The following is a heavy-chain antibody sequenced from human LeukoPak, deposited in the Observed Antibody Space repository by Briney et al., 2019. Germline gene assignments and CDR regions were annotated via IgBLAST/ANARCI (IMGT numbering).Heavy chain of an antibody. CDR3: TRGAGWLIDY. D-gene: IGHD3-16*01. J-gene: IGHJ4*02. Sequence: SETLSLTCAVYGGSFSGYYWSWIRQPPGKGLEWIGEINRSGSTNYNPSLKSRVTISVDTSKEQFSLKVNSVTAADTAVYYCTRGAGWLIDYWGQGILVTVSS. V-gene: IGHV4-34*01. CDR1: GGSFSGYY. CDR2: INRSGST.